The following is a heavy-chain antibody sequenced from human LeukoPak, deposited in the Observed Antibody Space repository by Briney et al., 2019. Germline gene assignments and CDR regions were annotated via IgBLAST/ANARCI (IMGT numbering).Heavy chain of an antibody. Sequence: GGSLRLSCAASGFTFSSYSMNWVRQAPGKGLEWVSSISSSSSYIYYADSVKGRFTISGDTSRNTLYLQMNSLRAEDTAVYYCAKDQRYDILTGYYKVAHYYMDVWGKGTTVAISS. CDR3: AKDQRYDILTGYYKVAHYYMDV. CDR2: ISSSSSYI. V-gene: IGHV3-21*01. CDR1: GFTFSSYS. D-gene: IGHD3-9*01. J-gene: IGHJ6*03.